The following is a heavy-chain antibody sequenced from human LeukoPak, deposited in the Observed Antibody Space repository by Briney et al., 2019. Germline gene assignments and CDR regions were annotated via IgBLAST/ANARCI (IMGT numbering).Heavy chain of an antibody. CDR2: IYYSGST. D-gene: IGHD2-15*01. Sequence: SETLSLTCTVSGGSISSGGYYWSWIRQHPGKGLEWIGYIYYSGSTYYNPSLKSRVTISVDTSKNKFSMKLSSVTAADTAVYYCARGKLYCSGGSCWPYYFDYWGQGTLVTVSS. CDR1: GGSISSGGYY. J-gene: IGHJ4*02. V-gene: IGHV4-31*03. CDR3: ARGKLYCSGGSCWPYYFDY.